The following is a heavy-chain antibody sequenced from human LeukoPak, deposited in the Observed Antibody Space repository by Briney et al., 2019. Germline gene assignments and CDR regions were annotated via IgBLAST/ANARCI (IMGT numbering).Heavy chain of an antibody. D-gene: IGHD2-2*01. J-gene: IGHJ6*02. CDR3: ATEGRASSTIRTYYYYGMDV. V-gene: IGHV1-24*01. CDR1: GYTLTELS. CDR2: FDPEDGET. Sequence: ASVKVSCKVSGYTLTELSMHWVRQAPGKGLEWMEGFDPEDGETIYAQKFQGRVTMTEDTSTDTAYMELSSLRSEDTAVYYCATEGRASSTIRTYYYYGMDVWGQGTTVTVSS.